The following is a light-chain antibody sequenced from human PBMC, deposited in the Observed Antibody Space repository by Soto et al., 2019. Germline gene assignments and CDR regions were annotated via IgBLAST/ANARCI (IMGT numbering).Light chain of an antibody. J-gene: IGLJ3*02. V-gene: IGLV8-61*01. CDR1: SGSVSASYY. Sequence: QTVVTQEPSLSVSPGGTVTLTCGLSSGSVSASYYPSWYQQIPGQAPRTVVYSTNSRSSGVPDRFSGTILGSRAALTITGAQADDESDYYCVLYMGSGIWVFGGGTKLTVL. CDR3: VLYMGSGIWV. CDR2: STN.